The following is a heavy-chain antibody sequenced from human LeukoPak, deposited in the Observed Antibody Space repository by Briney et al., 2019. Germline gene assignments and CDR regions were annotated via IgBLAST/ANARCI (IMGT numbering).Heavy chain of an antibody. J-gene: IGHJ6*02. D-gene: IGHD6-19*01. CDR1: GFTVSNNY. Sequence: GGSLRLSCAASGFTVSNNYMGWVRQAPGKGLEWVSAISGSGGSTYYADSVKGRFTISRDNSKNTLYLQMNSLRAEDTAVYYCAKGTRIAVAGTPYYYYYGMDVWGQGTTVTISS. V-gene: IGHV3-23*01. CDR2: ISGSGGST. CDR3: AKGTRIAVAGTPYYYYYGMDV.